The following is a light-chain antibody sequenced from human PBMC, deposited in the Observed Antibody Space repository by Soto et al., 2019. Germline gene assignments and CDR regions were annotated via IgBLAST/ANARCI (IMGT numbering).Light chain of an antibody. CDR1: QSVSSY. Sequence: ENVLTHSPAPLPLSTSEKATISCWASQSVSSYLAWYQQKPGQAPRLLIYDASNRATGIPARFSGSGSGTDFSLTISILEPEDFAVYYCQQRSNWPLTFGGGTKVDIK. V-gene: IGKV3-11*01. CDR2: DAS. CDR3: QQRSNWPLT. J-gene: IGKJ4*01.